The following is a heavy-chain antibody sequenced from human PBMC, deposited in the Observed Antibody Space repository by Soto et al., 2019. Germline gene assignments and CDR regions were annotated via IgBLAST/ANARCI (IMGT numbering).Heavy chain of an antibody. CDR3: VKTESDYYGSGSYYYFDY. V-gene: IGHV3-64D*09. D-gene: IGHD3-10*01. CDR2: ISSNGGST. Sequence: GSLRLSCSASGFTFSSYAMHWVRQAPGKGLEYVSAISSNGGSTYYADSVKGRFTISRDNSKNTLYLQMSSLRAEDTAVYYCVKTESDYYGSGSYYYFDYWGQGTLVTVSS. CDR1: GFTFSSYA. J-gene: IGHJ4*02.